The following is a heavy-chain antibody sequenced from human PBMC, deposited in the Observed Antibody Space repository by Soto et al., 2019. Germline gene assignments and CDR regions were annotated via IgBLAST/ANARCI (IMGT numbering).Heavy chain of an antibody. V-gene: IGHV4-34*01. CDR1: GGSFSGYY. CDR2: INHSGST. J-gene: IGHJ3*02. Sequence: SETLSLTCAVYGGSFSGYYWSWIRQPPGKGLEWIGEINHSGSTNYNPSLKSRVTISVDTSKNQFSLKLSSVTAADTAVYYCASGERDAFDIWGQGTLVTVSS. CDR3: ASGERDAFDI.